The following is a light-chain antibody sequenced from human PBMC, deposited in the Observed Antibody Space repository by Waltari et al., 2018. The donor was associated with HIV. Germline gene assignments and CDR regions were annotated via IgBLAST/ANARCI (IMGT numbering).Light chain of an antibody. V-gene: IGLV1-47*01. CDR2: MND. J-gene: IGLJ2*01. Sequence: QSVVTQPPSASGTPGQRVTLSCSGSGSNSGTYSVNWYQHFPGTAPKLLIYMNDQRPSGVPGRFSGSQSGTSASLAISGLQYDDEADYYCAVWDDSLGGAVFGGGTKLTVL. CDR3: AVWDDSLGGAV. CDR1: GSNSGTYS.